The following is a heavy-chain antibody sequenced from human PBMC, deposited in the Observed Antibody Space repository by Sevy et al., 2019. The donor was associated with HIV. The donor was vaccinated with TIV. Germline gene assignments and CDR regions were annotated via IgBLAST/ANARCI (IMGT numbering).Heavy chain of an antibody. V-gene: IGHV1-24*01. CDR3: ATLIYYGSGSYAYYYYGMDV. CDR1: GYTLTELS. Sequence: ASVKVSCKVSGYTLTELSMHWVRQAPGKGLEWMGGFDPEDGETIYAQKFQGRVTMTEDTSTDTAYMELSSLRSEDTAVYYCATLIYYGSGSYAYYYYGMDVWGLGTTVTVSS. CDR2: FDPEDGET. D-gene: IGHD3-10*01. J-gene: IGHJ6*02.